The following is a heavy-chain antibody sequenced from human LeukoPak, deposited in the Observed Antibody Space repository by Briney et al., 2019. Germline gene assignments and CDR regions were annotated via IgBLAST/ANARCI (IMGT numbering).Heavy chain of an antibody. D-gene: IGHD3-10*01. CDR3: AREKYEGSGSHYFALDV. Sequence: GGSLRLSCEASGRTIGLYGMFWVRQAPGKGLEWVAAIWFDGSNKYYADSVKGRFTISRDNSRNTVLLQMDSLRAEDTAVYYCAREKYEGSGSHYFALDVLGQGTMVIVSS. J-gene: IGHJ6*02. V-gene: IGHV3-33*07. CDR2: IWFDGSNK. CDR1: GRTIGLYG.